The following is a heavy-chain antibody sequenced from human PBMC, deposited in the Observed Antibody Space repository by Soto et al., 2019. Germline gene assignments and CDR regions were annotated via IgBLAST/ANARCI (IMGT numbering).Heavy chain of an antibody. CDR3: ARDLGYIVVGVAALDV. CDR2: ISYDGSNK. V-gene: IGHV3-30-3*01. CDR1: GFTFSSYA. D-gene: IGHD2-15*01. Sequence: QVQLVESGGGVVQPGRSLRLSCAASGFTFSSYAMHWVRQAPGKGLEWVAVISYDGSNKYYADSVKGRFTISRDNSKNTLYLQMNSLTAEDTSVYYCARDLGYIVVGVAALDVSGRGRTVTVSS. J-gene: IGHJ6*02.